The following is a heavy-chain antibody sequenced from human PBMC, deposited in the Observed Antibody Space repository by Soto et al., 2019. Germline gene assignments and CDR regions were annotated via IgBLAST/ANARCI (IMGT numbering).Heavy chain of an antibody. J-gene: IGHJ1*01. V-gene: IGHV3-30*18. CDR1: GFTFSSYG. CDR3: AKDLKGIVQQLVRGYFQH. D-gene: IGHD6-13*01. Sequence: QVQLVESGGGVVQPGRSLRLSCAASGFTFSSYGMHWVRQAPGKGLEWVAVISYDGSNKYYADSVKGRFTISRDNSKNTLYLQLNSLRAEDTAVYYCAKDLKGIVQQLVRGYFQHWGQGTLVTVSS. CDR2: ISYDGSNK.